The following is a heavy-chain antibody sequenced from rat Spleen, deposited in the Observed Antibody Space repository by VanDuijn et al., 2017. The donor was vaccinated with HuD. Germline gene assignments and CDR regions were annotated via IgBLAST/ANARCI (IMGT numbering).Heavy chain of an antibody. V-gene: IGHV5-29*01. CDR1: GFTFSDYY. J-gene: IGHJ1*01. D-gene: IGHD1-11*01. Sequence: EVQLVESDGGLVQPGRSLKLSCAASGFTFSDYYMAWVRQAPTKGLEWVATISYDGSSTYYQDSVKGRFTISRDNAQNTLYLQMNSLKSEDTATYYCARGGRWYFDFWGPGTMVTVSS. CDR3: ARGGRWYFDF. CDR2: ISYDGSST.